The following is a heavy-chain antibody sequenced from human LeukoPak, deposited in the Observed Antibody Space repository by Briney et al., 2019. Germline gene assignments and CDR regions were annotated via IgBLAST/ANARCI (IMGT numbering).Heavy chain of an antibody. CDR2: INSDGSDT. D-gene: IGHD6-19*01. CDR1: GFTFSSYW. Sequence: GGSLRLSCAASGFTFSSYWMHWVRQAPGMGLVWVSRINSDGSDTRYADSVKGRITISRDNAKNSLYLQMNNLRAEDTAFYYCARDSVAVAGDFDYWGQGTLVTVSS. CDR3: ARDSVAVAGDFDY. J-gene: IGHJ4*02. V-gene: IGHV3-74*01.